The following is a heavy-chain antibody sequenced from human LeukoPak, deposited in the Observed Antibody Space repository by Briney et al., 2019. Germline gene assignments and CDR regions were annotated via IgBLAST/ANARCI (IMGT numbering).Heavy chain of an antibody. D-gene: IGHD2-2*01. Sequence: SETLSLTCTVSGGSISSYYWSWIRQPPGKGLEWIGYIYYSGSTNYNPSLKSRVTISVDTSKNQFSLKLSSVTAADTAVYYCARTALCSSTSCSASGVVWFDPWGQGTLVTVSS. J-gene: IGHJ5*02. CDR2: IYYSGST. CDR1: GGSISSYY. CDR3: ARTALCSSTSCSASGVVWFDP. V-gene: IGHV4-59*01.